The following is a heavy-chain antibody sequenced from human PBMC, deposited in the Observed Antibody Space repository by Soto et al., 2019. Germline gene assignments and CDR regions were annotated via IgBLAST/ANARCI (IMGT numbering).Heavy chain of an antibody. J-gene: IGHJ6*02. Sequence: EVQLVESGGGLVQPGGSLRLSCAASGFTFSSYWMSWVRQAPGKGPEWVANIKQDGSEKYYVDSVKGRFTISRDNAKNSLYLQMNSLRAEDTAVYYCARADIVVVPAADYYYYGMDVWGQGTTVTVSS. CDR2: IKQDGSEK. V-gene: IGHV3-7*03. D-gene: IGHD2-2*01. CDR3: ARADIVVVPAADYYYYGMDV. CDR1: GFTFSSYW.